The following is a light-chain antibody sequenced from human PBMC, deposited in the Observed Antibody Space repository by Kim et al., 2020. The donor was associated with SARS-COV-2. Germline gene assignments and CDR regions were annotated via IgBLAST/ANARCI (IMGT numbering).Light chain of an antibody. CDR2: QDS. V-gene: IGLV3-1*01. Sequence: SYELTQPPSVSVSPGQTASITCSGGVLGNKFVCWYHQKPGQSPVLVIYQDSKRPSGIPERFSGSTFGNTATLTISGTQALDEADYFCQAWDSSTGIFGGG. J-gene: IGLJ2*01. CDR3: QAWDSSTGI. CDR1: VLGNKF.